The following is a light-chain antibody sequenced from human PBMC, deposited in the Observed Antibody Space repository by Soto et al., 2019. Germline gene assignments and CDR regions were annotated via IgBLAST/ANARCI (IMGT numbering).Light chain of an antibody. J-gene: IGKJ3*01. CDR3: RQTYSPPRT. V-gene: IGKV1-39*01. Sequence: DIQMTQSPSSLPASIGDRVTITCRASQTINNYLNWYQQGAGKAPKLLISGASSLQTGVPSRFIGSGSGTDFTLTISSLQPEDFATYFCRQTYSPPRTFGPGTKVDFK. CDR1: QTINNY. CDR2: GAS.